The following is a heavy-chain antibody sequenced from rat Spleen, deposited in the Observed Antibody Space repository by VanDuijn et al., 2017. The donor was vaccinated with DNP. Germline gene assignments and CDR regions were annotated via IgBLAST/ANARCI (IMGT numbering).Heavy chain of an antibody. CDR1: GYTFTTYY. V-gene: IGHV1-43*01. CDR2: INTGSGAT. Sequence: QVQLQQSGAELAKPDSSVKISCRASGYTFTTYYITWIKQTTGQGREYLGYINTGSGATNYNQKLQGKATMTADKSSSTAFMQLSSLTPDDSAVFYCARGYYSRGGYWYFDFWGPGTMVTVSS. CDR3: ARGYYSRGGYWYFDF. J-gene: IGHJ1*01. D-gene: IGHD1-2*01.